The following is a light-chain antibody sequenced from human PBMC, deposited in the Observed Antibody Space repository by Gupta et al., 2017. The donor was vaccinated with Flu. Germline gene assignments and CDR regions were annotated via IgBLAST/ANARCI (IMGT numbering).Light chain of an antibody. CDR1: QSINTW. J-gene: IGKJ1*01. V-gene: IGKV1-5*03. CDR2: KAS. CDR3: QQDKNYPWT. Sequence: DIQMTQSPSTLCASVGDRVTITCRARQSINTWLAWYQQKPGKAPKLLIYKASTVESGIPSRFSGSGFGTEFTLTISSLQPDDFATYSCQQDKNYPWTLGQGTKVEMK.